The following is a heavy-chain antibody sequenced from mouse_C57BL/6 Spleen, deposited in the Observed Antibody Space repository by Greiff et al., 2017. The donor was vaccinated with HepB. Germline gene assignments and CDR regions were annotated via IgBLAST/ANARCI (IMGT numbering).Heavy chain of an antibody. J-gene: IGHJ2*01. CDR3: AREDGNYGFYYFDY. CDR2: INYDGSST. CDR1: GFTFSDYY. D-gene: IGHD2-1*01. V-gene: IGHV5-16*01. Sequence: EVMLVESEGGLVQPGSSMKLSCTASGFTFSDYYMAWVRQVPEKGLEWVANINYDGSSTYYLDSLKSRFIISRDNAKNILYLQMSSLKSEDTATYYCAREDGNYGFYYFDYWGQGTTLTVSS.